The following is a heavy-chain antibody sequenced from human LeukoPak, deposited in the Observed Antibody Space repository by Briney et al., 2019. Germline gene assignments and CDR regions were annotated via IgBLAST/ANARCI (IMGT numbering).Heavy chain of an antibody. J-gene: IGHJ1*01. D-gene: IGHD3-22*01. V-gene: IGHV3-30*02. CDR2: IRYDGSNK. CDR1: EFTFDSYA. Sequence: PGGSLRLSCAASEFTFDSYAMNWVRQAPGKGLEWVAFIRYDGSNKYYADSVKGRFTISRDNSKNTLYLQMNSLRAEDTAAYYCAKAKDSSGYYRTAEYFQHWGQGTLVTVSS. CDR3: AKAKDSSGYYRTAEYFQH.